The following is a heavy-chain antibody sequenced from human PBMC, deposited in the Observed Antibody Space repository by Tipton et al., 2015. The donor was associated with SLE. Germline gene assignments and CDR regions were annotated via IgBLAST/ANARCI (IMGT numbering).Heavy chain of an antibody. V-gene: IGHV5-51*01. J-gene: IGHJ4*02. Sequence: VQLVQSGAEVKKPGESLKISCKVSGYDFTNYWIGWVRQMPGKGLEWMGIIFPDDSDTKYSPSFQGQVTISADKSITTAYLQWSSLKASDTAMYYCARHRNFDYWGQGTLVTVSS. CDR1: GYDFTNYW. CDR3: ARHRNFDY. CDR2: IFPDDSDT.